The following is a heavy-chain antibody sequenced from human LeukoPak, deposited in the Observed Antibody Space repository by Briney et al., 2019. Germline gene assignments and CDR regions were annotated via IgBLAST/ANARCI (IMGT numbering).Heavy chain of an antibody. CDR3: ARDGYGSGSYYPYYYGMDV. V-gene: IGHV4-59*12. Sequence: SETLSLTCTVSGGSISSYYWSWIRQPPGKGLEWIEYIYYSGSTNYNPSLKSRVTISVDTSKNQFSLKLSSVTAADTAVYYCARDGYGSGSYYPYYYGMDVWGQGTTVTVSS. CDR1: GGSISSYY. CDR2: IYYSGST. D-gene: IGHD3-10*01. J-gene: IGHJ6*02.